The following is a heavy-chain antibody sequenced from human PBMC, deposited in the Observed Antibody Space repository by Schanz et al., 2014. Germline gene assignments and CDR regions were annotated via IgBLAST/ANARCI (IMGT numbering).Heavy chain of an antibody. Sequence: QVQLVQSGAEVKKPGASVKVSCKASGYTFTDHYMHWVREAPGQGPEWMGRINPNSGGTNYAQKFQGRVTMTRDTSISTAYMEMSRLISDDTAVYYCAREMLDIVATMDDDAFDIWGQGTMVTVSS. V-gene: IGHV1-2*06. CDR3: AREMLDIVATMDDDAFDI. J-gene: IGHJ3*02. D-gene: IGHD5-12*01. CDR1: GYTFTDHY. CDR2: INPNSGGT.